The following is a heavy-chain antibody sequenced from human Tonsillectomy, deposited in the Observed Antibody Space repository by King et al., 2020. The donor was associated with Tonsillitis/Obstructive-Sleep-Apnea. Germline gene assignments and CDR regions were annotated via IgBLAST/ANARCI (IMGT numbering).Heavy chain of an antibody. D-gene: IGHD2-2*01. J-gene: IGHJ4*02. V-gene: IGHV4-39*01. CDR1: GGSISSSSYY. CDR2: IYYSGST. CDR3: VCIVVPAARYYFDY. Sequence: QLQESGPGLVKPSETLSLTCTVSGGSISSSSYYWGWIRQPPGKGLEWSGSIYYSGSTYYNPSLKSRFTISVDTSKNQFSLKLSSVTAADTSVYYCVCIVVPAARYYFDYWGQGTLVTVSS.